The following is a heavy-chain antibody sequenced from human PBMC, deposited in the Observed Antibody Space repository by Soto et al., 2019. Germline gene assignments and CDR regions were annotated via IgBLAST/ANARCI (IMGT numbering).Heavy chain of an antibody. D-gene: IGHD6-19*01. J-gene: IGHJ4*02. CDR1: GASISERNW. CDR2: IFHSGTT. V-gene: IGHV4-4*02. CDR3: ARQVGVPGTRGFDY. Sequence: QVQLQESGPGLVKPSGTLSLTCAVSGASISERNWWSWVRQPPGKELELMGEIFHSGTTNYSPSLNGRVTIAMDRPRNQISLPLSAVTAADSARYDGARQVGVPGTRGFDYWGQGALVTVSS.